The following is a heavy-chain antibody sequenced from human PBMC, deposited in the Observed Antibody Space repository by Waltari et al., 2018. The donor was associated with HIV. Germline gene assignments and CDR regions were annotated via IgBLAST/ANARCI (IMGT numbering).Heavy chain of an antibody. V-gene: IGHV4-34*01. CDR3: ARGGYNSGFSWFDP. J-gene: IGHJ5*02. CDR1: GGSFRGFY. Sequence: QVQLHQWGAALLKPSETLSLTCGVHGGSFRGFYWTWIRQPPGKGLEWVGEINHSGNSNYNSSLKSRVTISVDSSRKQFSLRLTSLTAADTAVYYCARGGYNSGFSWFDPWGRGTLVTVSS. D-gene: IGHD5-18*01. CDR2: INHSGNS.